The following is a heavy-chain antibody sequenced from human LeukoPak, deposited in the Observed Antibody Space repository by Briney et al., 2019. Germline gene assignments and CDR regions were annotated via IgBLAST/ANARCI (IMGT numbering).Heavy chain of an antibody. Sequence: SETLSLTCTVSGGSISNYYWSWIRQPPGKGLEWIGYIYDSGNTYYNPPLKSRVSISVDTSKNQFSLTLSSVTAADTAVYYCAREGHDSSGYYYFDYWGQGTLVTVSS. V-gene: IGHV4-59*01. CDR1: GGSISNYY. D-gene: IGHD3-22*01. J-gene: IGHJ4*02. CDR3: AREGHDSSGYYYFDY. CDR2: IYDSGNT.